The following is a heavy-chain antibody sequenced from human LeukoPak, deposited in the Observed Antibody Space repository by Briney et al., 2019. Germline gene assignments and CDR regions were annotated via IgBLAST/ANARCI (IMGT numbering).Heavy chain of an antibody. CDR3: TREYLTVSYFDY. CDR1: GFSFGSYW. V-gene: IGHV3-7*05. CDR2: MKHDGIEK. Sequence: GGSLRLSCVASGFSFGSYWMAWVRQAPGKGLEWVANMKHDGIEKYHVDSVKGRFTISRDNAKNSLFLQMNSLRGEDTAVYYCTREYLTVSYFDYWGQGTLVTVSS. D-gene: IGHD4-11*01. J-gene: IGHJ4*02.